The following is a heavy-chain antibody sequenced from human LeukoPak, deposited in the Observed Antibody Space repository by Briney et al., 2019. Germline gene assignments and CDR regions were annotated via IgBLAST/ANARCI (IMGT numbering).Heavy chain of an antibody. V-gene: IGHV3-21*01. CDR2: ISSSSSYI. CDR1: GFTFSSYS. CDR3: ARARIAAAGTPDYFDY. Sequence: GGSLRLSRAASGFTFSSYSMNWVRQAPGKGLEWVSSISSSSSYIYYADSVKGRFTISRDNAKNSLYLQMNSLRAEDTAVYYCARARIAAAGTPDYFDYWGQGTLVTVSS. J-gene: IGHJ4*02. D-gene: IGHD6-13*01.